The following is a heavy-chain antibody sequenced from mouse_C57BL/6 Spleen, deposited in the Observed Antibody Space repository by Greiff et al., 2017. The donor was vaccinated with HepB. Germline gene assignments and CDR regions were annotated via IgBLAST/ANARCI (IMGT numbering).Heavy chain of an antibody. Sequence: VQLQQSGPELVKPGASVKISCKASGYTFTDYYMNWVKQSHGKSLEWIGDINPNNGGTSYNQKFKGKATLTVDKSSSTAYMELRSLTSEDSAVYYCARSRYYYGSSYFDYWGQGTTLTVSS. V-gene: IGHV1-26*01. D-gene: IGHD1-1*01. CDR3: ARSRYYYGSSYFDY. CDR2: INPNNGGT. J-gene: IGHJ2*01. CDR1: GYTFTDYY.